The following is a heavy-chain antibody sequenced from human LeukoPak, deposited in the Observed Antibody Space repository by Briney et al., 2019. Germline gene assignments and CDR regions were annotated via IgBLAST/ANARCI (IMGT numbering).Heavy chain of an antibody. CDR2: ISSSSSTI. Sequence: GGSLRLSCAASGFTFSSYSMNWVRQAPGKGLEWVSYISSSSSTIYYADSVKGRFTISRDNAKNSLYLQMNSLRDEDTAVYYCARDYFHPCQYGSGSYYKLHCYYYYGMDVWGQGTTVTVSS. CDR1: GFTFSSYS. V-gene: IGHV3-48*02. D-gene: IGHD3-10*01. J-gene: IGHJ6*02. CDR3: ARDYFHPCQYGSGSYYKLHCYYYYGMDV.